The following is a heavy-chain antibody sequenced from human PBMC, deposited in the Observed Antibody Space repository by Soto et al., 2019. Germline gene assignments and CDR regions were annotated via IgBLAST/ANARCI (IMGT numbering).Heavy chain of an antibody. J-gene: IGHJ4*02. Sequence: PGGSLRLSCAASGFTFSSYAMSWVRQAPGKGLEWVSTISGTGGSTYYPDSVKGRFTISRDNSKNTVYLQMNSLRAEDAAVYYSAKEMTSGYYLFDYWGQGTXVTVSS. V-gene: IGHV3-23*01. D-gene: IGHD3-22*01. CDR2: ISGTGGST. CDR1: GFTFSSYA. CDR3: AKEMTSGYYLFDY.